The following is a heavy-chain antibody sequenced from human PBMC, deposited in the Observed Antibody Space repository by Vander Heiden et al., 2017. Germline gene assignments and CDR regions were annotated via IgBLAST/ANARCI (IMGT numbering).Heavy chain of an antibody. CDR1: GYTFTSYD. CDR3: ARVPNYYDFWSGYYSLYGMDV. V-gene: IGHV1-8*01. D-gene: IGHD3-3*01. J-gene: IGHJ6*02. Sequence: QVQLVQSGAEVKKPGASVKVSCKASGYTFTSYDFNWVRQATGQGLEWMGWMNPNSGNTGYAQKFQGRVTMTRNTSISTAYMELSSLRSEDTAVYYCARVPNYYDFWSGYYSLYGMDVWGQGTTVTVSS. CDR2: MNPNSGNT.